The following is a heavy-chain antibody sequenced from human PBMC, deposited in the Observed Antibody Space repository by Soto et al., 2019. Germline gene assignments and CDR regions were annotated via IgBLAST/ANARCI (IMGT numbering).Heavy chain of an antibody. CDR1: GDTFTTYD. Sequence: ASVKVSCKASGDTFTTYDINWVRQATGHGLEWMGWINPNSGNIGYAQKFQGRVTMTRDTAIRTAYMEVSRLRSDDTAVYYCARGRASGSYYLLDYWGQGTLVTVSS. V-gene: IGHV1-8*01. CDR3: ARGRASGSYYLLDY. J-gene: IGHJ4*02. D-gene: IGHD3-10*01. CDR2: INPNSGNI.